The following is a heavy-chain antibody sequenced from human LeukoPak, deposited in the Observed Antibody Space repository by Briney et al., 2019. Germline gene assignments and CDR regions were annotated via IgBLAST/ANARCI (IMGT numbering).Heavy chain of an antibody. CDR1: GFSFSSYG. CDR2: ISGSGVST. CDR3: AKDRTGTTGADWFDP. J-gene: IGHJ5*02. Sequence: PGGSLRLSCAASGFSFSSYGMSWVRQAPGKGLEWVSSISGSGVSTYHADSVKGRFTISRDNSKNTLYLQMNSLRAEDTAIYYCAKDRTGTTGADWFDPWGQGTLVTVSS. V-gene: IGHV3-23*01. D-gene: IGHD1-1*01.